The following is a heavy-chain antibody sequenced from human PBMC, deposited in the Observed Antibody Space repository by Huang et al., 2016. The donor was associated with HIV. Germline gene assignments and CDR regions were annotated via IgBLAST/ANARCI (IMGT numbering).Heavy chain of an antibody. Sequence: EVQLVESGGGLVQPGGSLRLSCAASGFTFSSYWMHLVRQAPGKGLVWCSRINRDGSSSGYADSVKGRFTISRDNAKNTLYLQMNSLRAEDTAVYYCVRDPRIQSWLNYFDYWGQGTLVSVSS. D-gene: IGHD3-22*01. CDR3: VRDPRIQSWLNYFDY. J-gene: IGHJ4*02. CDR2: INRDGSSS. CDR1: GFTFSSYW. V-gene: IGHV3-74*01.